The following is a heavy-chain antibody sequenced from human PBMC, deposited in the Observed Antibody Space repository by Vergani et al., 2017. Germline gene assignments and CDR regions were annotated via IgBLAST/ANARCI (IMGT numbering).Heavy chain of an antibody. V-gene: IGHV3-48*04. D-gene: IGHD2-21*01. Sequence: EVQLVESGGGLVQPGGSLRLSCAASGFTFSSYSMNWVRQAPGKGLEWVSYISSSSSTIYYADSVKGRFTISRDNAKNSLYLQMNSLRAEETAVYYCATDLAYCGGDCYSFDYWGQGTLVTVSS. CDR3: ATDLAYCGGDCYSFDY. CDR2: ISSSSSTI. CDR1: GFTFSSYS. J-gene: IGHJ4*02.